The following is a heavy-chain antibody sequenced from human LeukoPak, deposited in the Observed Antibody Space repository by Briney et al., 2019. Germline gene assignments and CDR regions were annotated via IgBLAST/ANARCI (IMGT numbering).Heavy chain of an antibody. CDR2: IYPGDSDT. CDR3: ARLAYCGGDCYSAFDI. J-gene: IGHJ3*02. Sequence: GESLKISCKGSGYSFTSYWIGWVRQMPGKGLEWMGIIYPGDSDTRYSPSFQGQVTISADKSINTAYLQWSSLKASDTAMYYCARLAYCGGDCYSAFDIWGQGTMVTVSS. V-gene: IGHV5-51*01. CDR1: GYSFTSYW. D-gene: IGHD2-21*02.